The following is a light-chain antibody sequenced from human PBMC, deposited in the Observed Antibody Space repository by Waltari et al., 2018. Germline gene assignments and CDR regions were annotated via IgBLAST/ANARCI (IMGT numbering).Light chain of an antibody. CDR1: QSVLYSSNNKNY. Sequence: DIVMTQSPDSLAVSLGERATINCKSSQSVLYSSNNKNYLAWYQQKPGQPPKVLIYWASTRESGVPDRFSGSGSGTDFSLTISSLQAEDVAVYYCQQYYSLPITFRQGTRLEIK. CDR2: WAS. V-gene: IGKV4-1*01. J-gene: IGKJ5*01. CDR3: QQYYSLPIT.